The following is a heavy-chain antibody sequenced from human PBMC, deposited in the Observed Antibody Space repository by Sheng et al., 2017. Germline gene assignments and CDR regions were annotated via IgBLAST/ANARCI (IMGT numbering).Heavy chain of an antibody. D-gene: IGHD2-15*01. Sequence: EVQLLESGGGLVQPGGSLRLSCAASGFTFSSYAMSWVRQAPGKGLEWVSAISGSGGSTYYADSVKGRFTISRDNSKNTLYLQMNSLRAEDTAVYYCAKALGYCSGGSCYSGRYYYYMDVWGKGTTVTVSS. CDR3: AKALGYCSGGSCYSGRYYYYMDV. CDR2: ISGSGGST. CDR1: GFTFSSYA. J-gene: IGHJ6*03. V-gene: IGHV3-23*01.